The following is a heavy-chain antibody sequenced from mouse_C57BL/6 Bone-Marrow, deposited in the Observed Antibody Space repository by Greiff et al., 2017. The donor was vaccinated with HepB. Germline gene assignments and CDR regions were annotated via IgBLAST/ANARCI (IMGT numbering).Heavy chain of an antibody. Sequence: EVQGVESGGGLVKPGGSLKLSCAASGFTFSSYAMSWVRQTPEKRLEWVATISDGGSYNYYPDHVKGRFTISRDNDKNNLYLQMSHLKSEDTAMYYCAGVVLRYYFDYWGQGTTLTVSS. V-gene: IGHV5-4*01. CDR3: AGVVLRYYFDY. CDR2: ISDGGSYN. J-gene: IGHJ2*01. D-gene: IGHD1-1*01. CDR1: GFTFSSYA.